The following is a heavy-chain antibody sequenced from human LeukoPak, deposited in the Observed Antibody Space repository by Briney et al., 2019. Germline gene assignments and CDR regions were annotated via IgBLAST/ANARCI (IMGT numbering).Heavy chain of an antibody. CDR3: ARVVAARPWFDP. CDR2: IYYSGST. D-gene: IGHD6-6*01. J-gene: IGHJ5*02. Sequence: SETLSLTCTVSGGSISSSNYYWGWIRQPPGKGLEWIGSIYYSGSTYYNPSLKSRVTISVDTSKNQFSLKLSSVTAADTAVYYCARVVAARPWFDPWGQGTLVTVSS. V-gene: IGHV4-39*07. CDR1: GGSISSSNYY.